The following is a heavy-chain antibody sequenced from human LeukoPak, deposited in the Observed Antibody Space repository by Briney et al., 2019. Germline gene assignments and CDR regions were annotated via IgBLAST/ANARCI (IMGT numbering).Heavy chain of an antibody. Sequence: SGTLSLICGVSGGSISSTNWWTWVRQPPGKGLEWIGEVHLDGRTNYNPSLESRLTMSVDLSENHISLTLTSVTAADTAVYYCAREGGFYRPLDYSGQGTLVTVSS. CDR3: AREGGFYRPLDY. V-gene: IGHV4-4*02. CDR1: GGSISSTNW. CDR2: VHLDGRT. J-gene: IGHJ4*02. D-gene: IGHD3-3*01.